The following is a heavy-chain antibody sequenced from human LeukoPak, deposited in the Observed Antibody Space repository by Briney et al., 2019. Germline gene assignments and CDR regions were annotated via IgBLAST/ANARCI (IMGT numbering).Heavy chain of an antibody. CDR3: ARDGAGDYYDSSGYYYED. Sequence: SETLSLTCTVSGGSISSYYWSWIRQPPGKGLEWIGYIYYSGSTNYNPSLKSRVTISVDTSKNQFSLKLSSVTAADTAVYYCARDGAGDYYDSSGYYYEDWGQGTLVTVSS. V-gene: IGHV4-59*01. D-gene: IGHD3-22*01. CDR1: GGSISSYY. J-gene: IGHJ4*02. CDR2: IYYSGST.